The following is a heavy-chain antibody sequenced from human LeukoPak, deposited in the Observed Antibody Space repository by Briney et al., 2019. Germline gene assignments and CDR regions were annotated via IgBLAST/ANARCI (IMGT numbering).Heavy chain of an antibody. Sequence: PGRTLSLSCASSRFTPKKFYMGWVREAPAKGVGSGVNIKQHGSERSYVDPVKGRFTLSRDNAKNSLYLQLESLRAEHTAIYYCARENFWKFDYWGQGTLVTVYS. CDR3: ARENFWKFDY. D-gene: IGHD1-1*01. CDR2: IKQHGSER. J-gene: IGHJ4*02. V-gene: IGHV3-7*01. CDR1: RFTPKKFY.